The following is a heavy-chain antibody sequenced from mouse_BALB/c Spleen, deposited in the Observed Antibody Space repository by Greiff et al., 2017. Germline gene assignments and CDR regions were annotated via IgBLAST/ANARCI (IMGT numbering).Heavy chain of an antibody. CDR2: INSNGGST. Sequence: EVKLVESGGGLVQPGGSLKLSCAASGFTFSSYGMSWVRQTPDKRLELVATINSNGGSTYYPDSVKGRFTISRDNAKNTLYLQMSSLKSEDTAMYYCARDRRLGFAYWGQGTLVTVSA. J-gene: IGHJ3*01. V-gene: IGHV5-6-3*01. CDR3: ARDRRLGFAY. D-gene: IGHD6-1*01. CDR1: GFTFSSYG.